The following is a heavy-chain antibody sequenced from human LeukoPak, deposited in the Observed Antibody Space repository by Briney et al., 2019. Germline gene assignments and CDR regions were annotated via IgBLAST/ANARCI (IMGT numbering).Heavy chain of an antibody. V-gene: IGHV3-21*01. CDR2: ISSSSSYI. Sequence: GGSLRLSCAASGFTFSSYSMNWVRQAPGKGLEWVSSISSSSSYIYYADSVKGRFTISRDNAKNSLYLQMNSLRAEDTAVYYCPADSSGYYYVPYWGQGTLVTVSS. D-gene: IGHD3-22*01. CDR1: GFTFSSYS. CDR3: PADSSGYYYVPY. J-gene: IGHJ4*02.